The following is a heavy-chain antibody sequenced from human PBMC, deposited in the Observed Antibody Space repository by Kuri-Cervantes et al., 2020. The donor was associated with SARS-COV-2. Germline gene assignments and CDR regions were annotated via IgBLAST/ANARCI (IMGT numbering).Heavy chain of an antibody. CDR1: GFTFSSYW. D-gene: IGHD2-2*01. V-gene: IGHV3-74*01. J-gene: IGHJ6*03. Sequence: GESLKISCAASGFTFSSYWMHWVRQAPGKGLVWVSRINSDGSSTSYADSVKGRFTISRDNAKSSLFLQLTSLRAEDTAVYYCARVACSSSNCAIYYYYMDVWGKGTTVTVSS. CDR3: ARVACSSSNCAIYYYYMDV. CDR2: INSDGSST.